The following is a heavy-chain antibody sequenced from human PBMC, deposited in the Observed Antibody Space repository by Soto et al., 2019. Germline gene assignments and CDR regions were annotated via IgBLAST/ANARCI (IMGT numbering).Heavy chain of an antibody. Sequence: SVKVSCKASGGTFSSYTISWVRQAPGQGLEWMGRIIPILGIANYAQKFQGRVTITADKSTSTAYMELSSLRSEDTAVYYCARGLRGYSYGCFDYWGQGTLVTVS. V-gene: IGHV1-69*02. CDR3: ARGLRGYSYGCFDY. D-gene: IGHD5-18*01. J-gene: IGHJ4*02. CDR1: GGTFSSYT. CDR2: IIPILGIA.